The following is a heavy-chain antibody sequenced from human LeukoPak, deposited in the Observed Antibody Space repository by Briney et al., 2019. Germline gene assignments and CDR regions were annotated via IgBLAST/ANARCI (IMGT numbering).Heavy chain of an antibody. J-gene: IGHJ4*02. CDR1: GGSISSGGYY. CDR3: ARDQGMDYPHFDY. CDR2: IYYSGST. V-gene: IGHV4-30-4*08. D-gene: IGHD3/OR15-3a*01. Sequence: PSETLSLTCTVSGGSISSGGYYWSWIRQPPGKGLEWIGYIYYSGSTYYNPSLKSRVTISVDTSKNQFSLKLSSVTAADTAVYYCARDQGMDYPHFDYWGQGTLVTVSS.